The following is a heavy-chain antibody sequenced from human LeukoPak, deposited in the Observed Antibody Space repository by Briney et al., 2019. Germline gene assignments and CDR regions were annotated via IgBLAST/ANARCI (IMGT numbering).Heavy chain of an antibody. CDR1: GDSVSRNTAG. V-gene: IGHV6-1*01. CDR2: TYYRSKWYN. J-gene: IGHJ4*02. Sequence: SQTLSLTCAISGDSVSRNTAGWNWIRQSPSRGLEWLGRTYYRSKWYNDFAPSVRNRITINPDTSKNQFSLQLNSVTPEDTAVYYCARSGFGSGWSSLDYWGQGTLVTVSS. CDR3: ARSGFGSGWSSLDY. D-gene: IGHD6-19*01.